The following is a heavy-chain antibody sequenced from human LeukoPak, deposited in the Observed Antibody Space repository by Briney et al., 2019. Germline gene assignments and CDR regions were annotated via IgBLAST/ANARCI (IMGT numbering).Heavy chain of an antibody. CDR2: IYHSGST. D-gene: IGHD2-15*01. CDR1: GYSISSGYY. CDR3: ARTPEGYCRGRSCYSYYYYMDV. Sequence: PSETLSLTCTVSGYSISSGYYWGWIRQPPGEGLEWIGSIYHSGSTYYNPSLKSRVTISVDTSKNQFSLKLSSVTAADTAVYYCARTPEGYCRGRSCYSYYYYMDVWGKGTTVTVSS. J-gene: IGHJ6*03. V-gene: IGHV4-38-2*02.